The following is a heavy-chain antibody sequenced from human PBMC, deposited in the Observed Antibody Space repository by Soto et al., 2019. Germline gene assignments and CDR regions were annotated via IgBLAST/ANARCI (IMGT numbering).Heavy chain of an antibody. D-gene: IGHD3-3*01. J-gene: IGHJ6*02. CDR1: GGTFTSYG. CDR2: IIPIFGTP. V-gene: IGHV1-69*13. Sequence: SVKVSCKASGGTFTSYGIGWVRQAPGQGPELMGGIIPIFGTPNYAPKFRGRVTITADESTRTAYMEVTSLRSEDTAVYYCAVRSTYSHYYYAMDVWGQGTTVTVSS. CDR3: AVRSTYSHYYYAMDV.